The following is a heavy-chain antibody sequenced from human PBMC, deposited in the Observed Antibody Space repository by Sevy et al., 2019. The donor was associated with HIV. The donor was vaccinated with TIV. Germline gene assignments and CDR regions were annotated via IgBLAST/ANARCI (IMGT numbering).Heavy chain of an antibody. CDR2: IRSKANSYAT. D-gene: IGHD5-12*01. V-gene: IGHV3-73*01. CDR3: TRSPQRWLQLETDY. J-gene: IGHJ4*02. Sequence: GGSLRLSCAASGFTFSGSAMHWVRQASGKGLEWVGRIRSKANSYATAYAASVKGRFTISRDDSKNTAYLQMNSLKTEDTAVYYCTRSPQRWLQLETDYWGQGTLVTVSS. CDR1: GFTFSGSA.